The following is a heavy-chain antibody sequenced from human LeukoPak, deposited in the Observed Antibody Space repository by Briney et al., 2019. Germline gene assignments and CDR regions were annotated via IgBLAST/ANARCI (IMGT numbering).Heavy chain of an antibody. J-gene: IGHJ4*02. CDR1: GDSISTYY. CDR2: IYISGTP. V-gene: IGHV4-4*07. CDR3: AREKMTTITTIGY. Sequence: SDTLSLTCSVSGDSISTYYWTWIRQPAGKGLEWIGRIYISGTPNYNPSLRGRVTMSIDTSMNQFSLKLTSVTAADTAVYYCAREKMTTITTIGYWGQGTLVTVSS. D-gene: IGHD4-11*01.